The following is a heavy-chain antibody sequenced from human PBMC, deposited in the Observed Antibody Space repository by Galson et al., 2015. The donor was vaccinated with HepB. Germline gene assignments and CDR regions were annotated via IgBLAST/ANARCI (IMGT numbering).Heavy chain of an antibody. Sequence: SLRLSCAASGFTFSSYAMSWVRQAPGKGLEWVSAISGSGGSTYYADSVKGRFTISRDNSKNTLYLQMNSLRAEDTAVYYCAKDYYDSSGYYYYYYMDVWGKGTTVTVSS. D-gene: IGHD3-22*01. CDR2: ISGSGGST. V-gene: IGHV3-23*01. CDR1: GFTFSSYA. CDR3: AKDYYDSSGYYYYYYMDV. J-gene: IGHJ6*03.